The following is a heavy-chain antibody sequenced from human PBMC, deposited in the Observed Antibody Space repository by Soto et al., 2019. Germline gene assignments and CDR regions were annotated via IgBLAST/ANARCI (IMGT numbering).Heavy chain of an antibody. D-gene: IGHD3-10*01. Sequence: GGSLSLSCAASGFTFSSYGMHWVRQAPGKGLEWVAVISYDGSNKYYADSVKGRFTISRDNSKNTLYLQMNSLRAEDTAVYYCARDTGGPSRHDAFDIWGQGTMVTVSS. CDR2: ISYDGSNK. CDR1: GFTFSSYG. V-gene: IGHV3-30*03. CDR3: ARDTGGPSRHDAFDI. J-gene: IGHJ3*02.